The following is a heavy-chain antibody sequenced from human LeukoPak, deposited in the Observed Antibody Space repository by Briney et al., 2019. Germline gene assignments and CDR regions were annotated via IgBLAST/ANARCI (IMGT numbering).Heavy chain of an antibody. J-gene: IGHJ4*02. CDR3: AHWFSTVSASDY. V-gene: IGHV2-5*02. Sequence: SGXTLVHPTPPLTLTCTFSGFSLSISGVGVGWIRQPPVKALEWLALIYWDDDKRYIPSLKSRLTITKDTSKNQIVLTMTNMDPVDTATYYCAHWFSTVSASDYWGQGTLVTVSS. D-gene: IGHD4-11*01. CDR1: GFSLSISGVG. CDR2: IYWDDDK.